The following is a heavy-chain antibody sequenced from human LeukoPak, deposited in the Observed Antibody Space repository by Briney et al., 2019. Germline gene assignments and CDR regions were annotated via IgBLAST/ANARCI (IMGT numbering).Heavy chain of an antibody. J-gene: IGHJ3*02. CDR2: IKEDGSDK. Sequence: PGGSLRLSCAASQFIFSNYWMAWVRQAPGKGLEWVANIKEDGSDKNYVDSVKGRFTISRDNSKNTLFLQMNSLRAEDTAVYYCASELAYCGGDCSSAFDTWGQGTMVTVSS. V-gene: IGHV3-7*01. D-gene: IGHD2-21*02. CDR3: ASELAYCGGDCSSAFDT. CDR1: QFIFSNYW.